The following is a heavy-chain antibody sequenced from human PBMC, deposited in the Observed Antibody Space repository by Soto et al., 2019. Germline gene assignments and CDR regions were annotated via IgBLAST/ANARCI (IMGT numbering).Heavy chain of an antibody. CDR3: VRVPSDHRLRLVKWPYEDY. D-gene: IGHD3-16*01. Sequence: GGSLRLSCVASGFIVSSNHMSWVRQAPGKGLEWVSVIYSGHNTYYADSVEGRFTISRDDSKNTLYLQMNSLSDEDTAVYYCVRVPSDHRLRLVKWPYEDYWGQGTLVTVSS. J-gene: IGHJ4*02. CDR1: GFIVSSNH. CDR2: IYSGHNT. V-gene: IGHV3-53*01.